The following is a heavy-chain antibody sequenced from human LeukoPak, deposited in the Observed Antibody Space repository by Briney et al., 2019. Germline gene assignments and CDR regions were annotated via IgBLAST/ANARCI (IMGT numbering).Heavy chain of an antibody. CDR3: ARRLSLRVTTGGRGAFDI. J-gene: IGHJ3*02. D-gene: IGHD4-11*01. CDR2: IHYSGST. V-gene: IGHV4-39*07. Sequence: SETLSLACTVSSGSITTSTYFWGWIRQPPGKGLEWIGTIHYSGSTYYDPSLKSRVTISIDTSKNQFSLKLSSVTAADTAVYYCARRLSLRVTTGGRGAFDIWGQGTMVTVSS. CDR1: SGSITTSTYF.